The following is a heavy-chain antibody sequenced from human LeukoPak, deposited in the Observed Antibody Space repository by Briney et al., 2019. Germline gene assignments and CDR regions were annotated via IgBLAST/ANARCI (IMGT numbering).Heavy chain of an antibody. J-gene: IGHJ4*02. CDR1: GFTFRRLA. CDR3: AKDIVVEGYRLPFDY. Sequence: GGSLRLSCAASGFTFRRLAMTWVRQAPGKGLEWVATISASGTYYADPVKGRFFISRDNSGNTLDLQMNSLRAEDTAVYYCAKDIVVEGYRLPFDYWGQGILVTVSS. CDR2: ISASGT. V-gene: IGHV3-23*01. D-gene: IGHD2-2*01.